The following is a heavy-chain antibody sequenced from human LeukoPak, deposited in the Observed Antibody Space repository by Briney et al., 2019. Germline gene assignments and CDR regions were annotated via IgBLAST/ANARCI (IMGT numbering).Heavy chain of an antibody. D-gene: IGHD3-10*01. V-gene: IGHV4-59*01. Sequence: SETLSLTCTVSGGSISGFYWNWIRQPPGKGLEWIGYIYHSGSTRYNPSLKSRVTITVDTSKNQFSLKLSSVTAADRAMYYCASRETLLWFGERAFDIWGQGSMVTVSS. J-gene: IGHJ3*02. CDR1: GGSISGFY. CDR3: ASRETLLWFGERAFDI. CDR2: IYHSGST.